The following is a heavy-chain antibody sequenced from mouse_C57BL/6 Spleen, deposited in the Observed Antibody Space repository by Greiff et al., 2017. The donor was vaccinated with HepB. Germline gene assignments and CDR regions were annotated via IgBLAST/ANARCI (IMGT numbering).Heavy chain of an antibody. J-gene: IGHJ3*01. CDR2: IHPSDSDT. CDR3: APYYYGSSHWFAY. V-gene: IGHV1-74*01. D-gene: IGHD1-1*01. Sequence: QVQLQQPGAELVKPGASVKVSCNASGYTFTSYWMHWVKQRPGQGLEWIGRIHPSDSDTNYNQKFKGKATLTVDKSSSTAYMQLSSLTAEDSAVYYCAPYYYGSSHWFAYWGQGTLVTVSA. CDR1: GYTFTSYW.